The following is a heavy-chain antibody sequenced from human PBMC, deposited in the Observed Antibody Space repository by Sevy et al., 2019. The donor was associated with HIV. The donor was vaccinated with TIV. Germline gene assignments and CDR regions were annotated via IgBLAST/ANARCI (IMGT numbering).Heavy chain of an antibody. CDR2: IDSRSSNI. CDR1: GFTFSSYS. D-gene: IGHD5-12*01. V-gene: IGHV3-48*01. Sequence: GGSLRLSCAASGFTFSSYSMNWVRQAPGKGLEWLSYIDSRSSNIYYADSVKGRFTVSRENAENSLYVQMNSLRGEDTAVYYCAREGGYTDQGMDVWGQGTTVTVSS. CDR3: AREGGYTDQGMDV. J-gene: IGHJ6*02.